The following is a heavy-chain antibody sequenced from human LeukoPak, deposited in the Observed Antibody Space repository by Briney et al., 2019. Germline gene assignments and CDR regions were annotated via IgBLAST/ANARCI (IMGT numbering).Heavy chain of an antibody. CDR2: IYYSGST. CDR3: AASPRDIVATITKNPFDY. D-gene: IGHD5-12*01. CDR1: GGSISSSSYY. J-gene: IGHJ4*02. Sequence: SETLSLTCTVSGGSISSSSYYWGWIRQPPGKGLEWIGSIYYSGSTYYNPSLKSRVTISVDTSKNQFSLKLSSVTAADTAVYYCAASPRDIVATITKNPFDYWGQGTLVTVSS. V-gene: IGHV4-39*07.